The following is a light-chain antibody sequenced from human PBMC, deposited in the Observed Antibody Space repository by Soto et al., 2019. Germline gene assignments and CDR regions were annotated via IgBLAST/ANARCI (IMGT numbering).Light chain of an antibody. CDR1: QSISSSY. Sequence: EIVVTQSPGTLSLSPGERATLSCRASQSISSSYLAWYQQKPGQAPRLLIYGASSRATGIPDRFSGSGSGTDFTLTISRREPEDFAVYYCQQYVNSLYTFGQGTKLEIK. CDR2: GAS. V-gene: IGKV3-20*01. J-gene: IGKJ2*01. CDR3: QQYVNSLYT.